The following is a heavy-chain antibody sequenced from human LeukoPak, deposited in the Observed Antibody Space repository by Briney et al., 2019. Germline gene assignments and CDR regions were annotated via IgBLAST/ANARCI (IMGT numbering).Heavy chain of an antibody. D-gene: IGHD3-22*01. Sequence: SVKVSCKASGGTFSSYAISWVRQAPGQGLEWMGGIIPIFGTANYAQKFQGRVTITADESTSTAYMELSSLRSEDTAVYYCARVPSYYYDSSGYSPSDIWGQGTMVTVSS. V-gene: IGHV1-69*01. CDR3: ARVPSYYYDSSGYSPSDI. CDR2: IIPIFGTA. CDR1: GGTFSSYA. J-gene: IGHJ3*02.